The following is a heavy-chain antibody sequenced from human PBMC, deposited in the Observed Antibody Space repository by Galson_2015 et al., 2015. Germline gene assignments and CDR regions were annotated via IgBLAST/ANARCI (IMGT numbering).Heavy chain of an antibody. D-gene: IGHD1-26*01. CDR3: ARILVGAEGNYYFDY. Sequence: PALVKPTQTLTLTCTFSGFSLSTSGMCVSWIRQPPGKALEWLALIDWDDDKYYSTSLKTRLTISKDTSKNQVVLTMTNMDPVDTATHYCARILVGAEGNYYFDYWGQGTLVTVSS. CDR1: GFSLSTSGMC. J-gene: IGHJ4*02. V-gene: IGHV2-70*01. CDR2: IDWDDDK.